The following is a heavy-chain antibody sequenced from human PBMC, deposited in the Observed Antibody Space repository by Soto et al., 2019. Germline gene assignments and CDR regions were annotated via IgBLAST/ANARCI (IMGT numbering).Heavy chain of an antibody. CDR1: GGSISISNW. Sequence: PSETLSLTCAVSGGSISISNWWGWVRQPPGKWMEWIGEIYHSGSTDYNRSLKSRVTIPADKSKNQFTLKLSSVTAADTAVYYCARGITIFGLVGYIDYYGMDVWGQGTTVTVSS. CDR3: ARGITIFGLVGYIDYYGMDV. CDR2: IYHSGST. D-gene: IGHD3-3*01. V-gene: IGHV4-4*02. J-gene: IGHJ6*02.